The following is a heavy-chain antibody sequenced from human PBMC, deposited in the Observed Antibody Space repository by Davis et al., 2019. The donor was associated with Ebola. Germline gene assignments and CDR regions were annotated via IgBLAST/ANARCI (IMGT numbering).Heavy chain of an antibody. CDR1: GGSISSSNW. D-gene: IGHD3-3*01. CDR2: IYHSGST. V-gene: IGHV4-4*02. CDR3: ARLKGITIFGVVLPIGYYGMDV. J-gene: IGHJ6*02. Sequence: SETLSLTCAVSGGSISSSNWWRWVRQPPGKGLEWIGEIYHSGSTNYNPSLKSRVTISVDKSKNQFSLKLSSVTAADTAVYYCARLKGITIFGVVLPIGYYGMDVWGQGTTVTVSS.